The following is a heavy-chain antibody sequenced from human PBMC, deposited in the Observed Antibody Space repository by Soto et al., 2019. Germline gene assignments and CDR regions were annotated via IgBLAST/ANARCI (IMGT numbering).Heavy chain of an antibody. J-gene: IGHJ4*02. V-gene: IGHV4-30-4*01. Sequence: PSETLSLTCTVSGGSISSGDYYWSWIRQPPGKGLEWIGYIYYSGSTYYNPSLKSRVTISVDTSKNQFSLKLSSVTAADTAVYYCAREFRGGDYYDSSGYHPFDYWGQGTLVTVSS. CDR3: AREFRGGDYYDSSGYHPFDY. CDR2: IYYSGST. D-gene: IGHD3-22*01. CDR1: GGSISSGDYY.